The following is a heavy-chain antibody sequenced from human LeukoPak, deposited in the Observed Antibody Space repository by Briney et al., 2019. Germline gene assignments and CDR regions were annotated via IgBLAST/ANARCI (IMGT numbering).Heavy chain of an antibody. D-gene: IGHD1-7*01. CDR3: ARENYQGAFDI. CDR2: IYHSGST. J-gene: IGHJ3*02. V-gene: IGHV4-39*02. Sequence: SETLSLTCTVSGGSVSTSSYCWAWIRQPPGKGLEWIGSIYHSGSTYYNPSLKSRLTISLDTSKSHFSLNLSSVTAADTAVYYCARENYQGAFDIWGQGTMVTVSS. CDR1: GGSVSTSSYC.